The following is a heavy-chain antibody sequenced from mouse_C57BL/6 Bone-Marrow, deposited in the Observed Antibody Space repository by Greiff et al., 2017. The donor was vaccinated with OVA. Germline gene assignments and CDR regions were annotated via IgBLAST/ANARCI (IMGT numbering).Heavy chain of an antibody. D-gene: IGHD1-1*01. V-gene: IGHV10-1*01. Sequence: EVMLVESGGGLVQPKGSLKLSCAASGFSFNTYAMNWVRQAPGKGLEWVARIRSKSNNYATYYADSVKDRFTISRDDSESMLYLQMNNLKTEDTAMYYCVRHGTVVATDYAMDYWGQGTSVTVSS. CDR3: VRHGTVVATDYAMDY. CDR1: GFSFNTYA. CDR2: IRSKSNNYAT. J-gene: IGHJ4*01.